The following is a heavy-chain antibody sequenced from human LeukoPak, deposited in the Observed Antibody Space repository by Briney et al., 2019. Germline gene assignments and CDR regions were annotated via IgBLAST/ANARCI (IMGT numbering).Heavy chain of an antibody. CDR1: GGSVSRDY. D-gene: IGHD6-19*01. CDR2: IYNIGGT. J-gene: IGHJ4*02. CDR3: AREAVAGTLDY. V-gene: IGHV4-59*02. Sequence: SETLSLTCSVSGGSVSRDYWSWIRQPPGKRLEWLGYIYNIGGTNYNPSLKSRVSISIDTSKNQFSLMLTSVTAADTAVYYCAREAVAGTLDYWGQGALVTVSS.